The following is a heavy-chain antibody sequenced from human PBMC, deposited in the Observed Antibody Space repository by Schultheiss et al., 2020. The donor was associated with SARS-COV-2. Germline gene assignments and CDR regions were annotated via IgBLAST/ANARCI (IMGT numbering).Heavy chain of an antibody. D-gene: IGHD3-10*01. CDR3: ARGFRRIRQEGGLDP. Sequence: GGSLRLSCAASGFSFSTYAMHWVRQAPGKGLEWVSIIYSGGSTYYADSVKGRFTISRDNSKNTLYLQMNSLRAEDTAVYYCARGFRRIRQEGGLDPWGQGTLVTVSS. CDR2: IYSGGST. CDR1: GFSFSTYA. J-gene: IGHJ5*02. V-gene: IGHV3-53*01.